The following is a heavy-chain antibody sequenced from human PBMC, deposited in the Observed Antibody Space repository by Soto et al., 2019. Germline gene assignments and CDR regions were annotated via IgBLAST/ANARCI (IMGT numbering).Heavy chain of an antibody. CDR3: ASLYGKTFASXY. CDR1: GGSIASPNW. V-gene: IGHV4-4*02. CDR2: IYHSGST. D-gene: IGHD1-1*01. Sequence: SDTLSLTFAVSGGSIASPNWWSWVRQSPGNGLEWIGEIYHSGSTNYNPSLKSRLTISVDKSRKQFYLRMNSVTAADTAVYYCASLYGKTFASXYWGRGTLVTVSS. J-gene: IGHJ4*02.